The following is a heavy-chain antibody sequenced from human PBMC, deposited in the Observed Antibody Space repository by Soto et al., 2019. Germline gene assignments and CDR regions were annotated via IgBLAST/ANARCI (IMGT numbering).Heavy chain of an antibody. V-gene: IGHV3-53*01. CDR3: ARVAIRSSGTYYFYNMDV. Sequence: GGSLRLSCAASGLSVTTNYMSWVRQGPGKGLEWVSVVYSAGSTYYADSVKGRFTISRDNSKNTLLLHMDSLGAEDTAVYYCARVAIRSSGTYYFYNMDVWGQGTTVTVSS. J-gene: IGHJ6*02. CDR2: VYSAGST. CDR1: GLSVTTNY. D-gene: IGHD3-10*01.